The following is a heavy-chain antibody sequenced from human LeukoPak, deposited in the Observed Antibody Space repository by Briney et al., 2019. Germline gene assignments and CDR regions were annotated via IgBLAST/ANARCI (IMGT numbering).Heavy chain of an antibody. J-gene: IGHJ5*02. Sequence: TGGSLRPSCAASGFTFSSYAMSWVRQAPGKGLEWVSAISGSATTYYADSVRGRFIISRDNSKNTLYLQMSSLRAEDTAVYYCAKSKEDCCGSFDPWGQGTLVTVSS. CDR3: AKSKEDCCGSFDP. CDR2: ISGSATT. D-gene: IGHD2-15*01. V-gene: IGHV3-23*01. CDR1: GFTFSSYA.